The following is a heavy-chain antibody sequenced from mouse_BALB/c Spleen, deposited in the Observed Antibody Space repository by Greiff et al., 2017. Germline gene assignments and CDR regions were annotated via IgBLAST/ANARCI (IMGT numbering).Heavy chain of an antibody. CDR2: ISSGGSYT. V-gene: IGHV5-6*01. CDR1: GFTFSSYG. Sequence: EVKVVESGGDLVKPGGSLKLSCAASGFTFSSYGMSWVRQTPDKRLEWVATISSGGSYTYYPDSVKGRFTISRDNAKNTLYLQMSSLKSEDTAMYYCASGNYAMDYWGQGTSVTVSS. CDR3: ASGNYAMDY. D-gene: IGHD1-1*02. J-gene: IGHJ4*01.